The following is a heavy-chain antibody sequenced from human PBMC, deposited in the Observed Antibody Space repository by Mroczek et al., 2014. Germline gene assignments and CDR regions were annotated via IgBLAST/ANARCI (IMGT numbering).Heavy chain of an antibody. CDR2: INPNSGGT. J-gene: IGHJ4*02. V-gene: IGHV1-2*02. Sequence: QVQLVQSGAEVKKPGASVKVSCKASGYTFTGYYMHWVRQAPGQGLEWMGWINPNSGGTNYAQKFQGRVTMTRDTSISTAYMELSRLRSDDTAVYYCARSPGYSYGYTAGFDYWGQGTLVTVSS. CDR3: ARSPGYSYGYTAGFDY. CDR1: GYTFTGYY. D-gene: IGHD5-18*01.